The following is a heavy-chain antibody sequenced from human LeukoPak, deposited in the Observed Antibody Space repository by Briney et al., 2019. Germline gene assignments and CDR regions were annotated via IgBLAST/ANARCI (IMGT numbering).Heavy chain of an antibody. Sequence: PGGSLRLSCAASGFTFSSYAMSWVRQAPGKGLEWVSAISGSGGSTYYADSVKGRFTISRDNSKNTLYLQMNSLRAEDTAVYYCAKDRRLFIAVAGTVDYWGQGTLVTVSS. CDR1: GFTFSSYA. D-gene: IGHD6-19*01. V-gene: IGHV3-23*01. J-gene: IGHJ4*02. CDR3: AKDRRLFIAVAGTVDY. CDR2: ISGSGGST.